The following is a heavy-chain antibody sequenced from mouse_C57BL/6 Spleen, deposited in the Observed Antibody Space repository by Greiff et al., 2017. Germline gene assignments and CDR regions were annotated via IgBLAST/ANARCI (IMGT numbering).Heavy chain of an antibody. V-gene: IGHV14-3*01. CDR1: GFNFKNTY. D-gene: IGHD2-4*01. Sequence: VQLQQSVAELVRPGASVKLSCTASGFNFKNTYMHWVKQRPEQGLEWIGRIDPANGNTKYAPKFQGKATITADTSSNTAYLQLSSLTSEDTAIYYCARGRIYYDYGGAMDYWGQGTSVTVSS. CDR3: ARGRIYYDYGGAMDY. CDR2: IDPANGNT. J-gene: IGHJ4*01.